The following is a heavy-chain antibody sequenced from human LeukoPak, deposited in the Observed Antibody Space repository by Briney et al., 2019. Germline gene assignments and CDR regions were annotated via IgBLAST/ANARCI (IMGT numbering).Heavy chain of an antibody. Sequence: GASVKVSCKASGYTFTSYYMHWVRQAPGQGLEWMGWINPNSGGTNYAQKFQGRVTMTRDTSISTAYMELSRLRSDDTAVYYCARTKQRSSGWTYYFDYWGQGTLVTVSS. D-gene: IGHD6-19*01. V-gene: IGHV1-2*02. CDR2: INPNSGGT. CDR3: ARTKQRSSGWTYYFDY. J-gene: IGHJ4*02. CDR1: GYTFTSYY.